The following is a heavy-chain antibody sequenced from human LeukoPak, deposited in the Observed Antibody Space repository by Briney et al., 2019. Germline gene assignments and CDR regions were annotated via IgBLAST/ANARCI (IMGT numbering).Heavy chain of an antibody. J-gene: IGHJ6*02. V-gene: IGHV4-31*03. Sequence: PSETLSLTCTVSGGSISSGGYYWSWIRQHPGKGLEWIGYIYYSGSTYYNPSLKSRVTISVDTSKNQFSLKLSSVTAADTAVYYCARDNTYGSGGYAGMDVWGQGTTVTVSS. CDR1: GGSISSGGYY. CDR3: ARDNTYGSGGYAGMDV. CDR2: IYYSGST. D-gene: IGHD3-10*01.